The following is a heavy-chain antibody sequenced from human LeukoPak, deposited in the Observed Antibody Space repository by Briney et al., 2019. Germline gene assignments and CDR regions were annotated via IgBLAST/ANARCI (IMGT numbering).Heavy chain of an antibody. CDR2: INSDGSST. CDR1: GFTFSSYW. CDR3: ARDLDSSGYYAIFDY. J-gene: IGHJ4*02. D-gene: IGHD3-22*01. Sequence: GGSLRLSCAASGFTFSSYWMHWVRQAPGKGLVWVSRINSDGSSTSYADSVKGRFTISRDNAKNTLYLQMNSLRAEDTAVYYCARDLDSSGYYAIFDYWGQGTLVTVSS. V-gene: IGHV3-74*01.